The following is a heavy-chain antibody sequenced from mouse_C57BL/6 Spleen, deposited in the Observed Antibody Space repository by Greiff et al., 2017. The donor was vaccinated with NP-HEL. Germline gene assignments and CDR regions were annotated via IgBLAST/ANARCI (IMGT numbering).Heavy chain of an antibody. D-gene: IGHD2-12*01. CDR2: ISSGGDYI. J-gene: IGHJ1*03. V-gene: IGHV5-9-1*02. CDR1: GFTFSSYA. Sequence: EVQRVESGEGLVKPGGSLKLSCAASGFTFSSYAMSWVRQTPEKRLEWVAYISSGGDYIYYGDTVKGRFTISRDNARNTLYLQMSSLKSEDTDRYYCTREAFDTRYFDVGGTGTTVTVSS. CDR3: TREAFDTRYFDV.